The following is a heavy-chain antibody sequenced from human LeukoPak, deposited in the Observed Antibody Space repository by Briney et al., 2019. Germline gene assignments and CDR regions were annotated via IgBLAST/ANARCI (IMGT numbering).Heavy chain of an antibody. D-gene: IGHD2-8*01. J-gene: IGHJ4*02. CDR2: ISGSGGST. CDR1: GFTFSSYA. Sequence: GGSLRLSCAASGFTFSSYAMSWVRQAPVKGLEWVSAISGSGGSTYYADSVKGRFTISRDNSKNTLYLQMNSLRAEDTAVYYCAKDMWASQWFTAGDYWGQGTLVTVSS. V-gene: IGHV3-23*01. CDR3: AKDMWASQWFTAGDY.